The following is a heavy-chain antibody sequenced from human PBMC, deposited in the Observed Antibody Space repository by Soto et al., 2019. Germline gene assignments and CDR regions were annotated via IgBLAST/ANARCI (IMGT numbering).Heavy chain of an antibody. CDR3: ARTSATIFGVVTNNWFDP. D-gene: IGHD3-3*01. J-gene: IGHJ5*02. CDR2: IYPGDSDT. CDR1: GYSFTSYW. Sequence: PGESLKISCKGSGYSFTSYWIGWVRQMPGKGLEWMGIIYPGDSDTRYGPSFQGQVTISADKSISTAYLQWGSLKASDTAMYYCARTSATIFGVVTNNWFDPWGQGTLVTVSS. V-gene: IGHV5-51*01.